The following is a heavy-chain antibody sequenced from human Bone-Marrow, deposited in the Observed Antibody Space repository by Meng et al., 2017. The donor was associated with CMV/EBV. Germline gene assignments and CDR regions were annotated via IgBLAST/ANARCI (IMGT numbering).Heavy chain of an antibody. CDR2: IKQDGSEK. CDR1: GFTFSSYW. J-gene: IGHJ4*02. Sequence: GESLKISCAASGFTFSSYWMSWVRQAPGKGLEWVANIKQDGSEKYYVDSVKGRFTISRDNSKNTLYLQMNSLRAEDTAVYYCANSVTYDSSGYFDYWGQGTLVTVSS. CDR3: ANSVTYDSSGYFDY. V-gene: IGHV3-7*03. D-gene: IGHD3-22*01.